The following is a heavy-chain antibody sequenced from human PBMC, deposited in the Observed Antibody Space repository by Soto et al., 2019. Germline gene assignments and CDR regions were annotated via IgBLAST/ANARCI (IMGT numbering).Heavy chain of an antibody. Sequence: GGSLRLSCAASGFTVSSNYMSWVRQAPGKGLEWVSVIYSGGSTYYADSVKGRFTISRDNSKNTLYLQMNSLRAEDTAVYYCARDRGDFWSGYSDWGQGTLVTVSS. CDR3: ARDRGDFWSGYSD. V-gene: IGHV3-66*01. D-gene: IGHD3-3*01. CDR1: GFTVSSNY. CDR2: IYSGGST. J-gene: IGHJ4*02.